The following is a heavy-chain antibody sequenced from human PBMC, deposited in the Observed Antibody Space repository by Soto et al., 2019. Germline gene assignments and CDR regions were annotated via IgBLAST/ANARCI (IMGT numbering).Heavy chain of an antibody. CDR2: INPNSGGT. V-gene: IGHV1-2*02. CDR1: GYTFTGYY. J-gene: IGHJ3*02. Sequence: ASVKVSCKASGYTFTGYYMHWVRQAPGQGLELMGWINPNSGGTNYAQKFQGRVTMTRDTSISTAYMELSRLRSDDTAVYYCAREVQQQLVRTDAFDIWGQGTMVTV. CDR3: AREVQQQLVRTDAFDI. D-gene: IGHD6-13*01.